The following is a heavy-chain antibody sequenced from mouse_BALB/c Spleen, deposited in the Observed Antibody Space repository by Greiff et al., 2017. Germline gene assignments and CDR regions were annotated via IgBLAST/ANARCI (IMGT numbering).Heavy chain of an antibody. CDR3: ARSLYRYYAMDY. J-gene: IGHJ4*01. Sequence: VQRVESGPGLVQPSQSLSITCTVSGFSLTSYGVHWVRQSPGKGLEWLGVIWSGGSTDYNAAFISRLSISKDNSKSQVFFKMNSLQANDTAIYYCARSLYRYYAMDYWGQGTSVTVSS. CDR2: IWSGGST. D-gene: IGHD2-14*01. CDR1: GFSLTSYG. V-gene: IGHV2-2*02.